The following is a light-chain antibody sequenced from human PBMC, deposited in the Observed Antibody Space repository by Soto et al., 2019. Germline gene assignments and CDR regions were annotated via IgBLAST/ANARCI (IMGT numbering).Light chain of an antibody. CDR1: QSVSSN. CDR3: QQYNNWPPGWT. J-gene: IGKJ1*01. Sequence: EIVMTQSPATLSVSPGERATLSCRASQSVSSNLAWYQQKPGQAPRLLIYGASTRATGIPARFSGSGSGTELTLTISSLQSEDFAVYYCQQYNNWPPGWTFGQGTKVDIK. CDR2: GAS. V-gene: IGKV3-15*01.